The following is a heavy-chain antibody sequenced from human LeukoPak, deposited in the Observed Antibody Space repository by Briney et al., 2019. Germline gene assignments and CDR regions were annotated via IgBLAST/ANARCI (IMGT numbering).Heavy chain of an antibody. Sequence: SETLSLTCTVSGGSISSYYWSWIRQPAGKGLEWIGRIYTSGSTNYNPSLKSRVTMSVDTSKNQFSLKLSSVTAADTAVYYCARDRYCSSTSCQTRFDPWGQGTLVTVSS. J-gene: IGHJ5*02. CDR2: IYTSGST. CDR1: GGSISSYY. CDR3: ARDRYCSSTSCQTRFDP. V-gene: IGHV4-4*07. D-gene: IGHD2-2*01.